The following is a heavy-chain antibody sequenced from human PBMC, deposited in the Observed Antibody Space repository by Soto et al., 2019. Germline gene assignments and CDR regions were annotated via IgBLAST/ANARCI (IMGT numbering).Heavy chain of an antibody. Sequence: ASVKVSCKASGYNFTSYAMHWVRQAPGQRLEWMGWINAGNGNTKYSQKFQGRVTITRDTSASTAYMELSSLRSEDTAVYYCAREKGIRTGTTHLGYWGQGTLVTVSS. V-gene: IGHV1-3*01. CDR1: GYNFTSYA. J-gene: IGHJ4*02. CDR2: INAGNGNT. CDR3: AREKGIRTGTTHLGY. D-gene: IGHD1-7*01.